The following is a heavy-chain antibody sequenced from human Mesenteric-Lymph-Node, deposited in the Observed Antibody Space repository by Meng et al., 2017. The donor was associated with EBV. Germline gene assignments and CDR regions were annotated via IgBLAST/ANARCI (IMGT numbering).Heavy chain of an antibody. V-gene: IGHV4-39*07. CDR3: AIGYSSGWSVY. CDR1: GGSITSDYYY. J-gene: IGHJ4*02. CDR2: MYYSGIT. D-gene: IGHD6-19*01. Sequence: QLQLQESGPGLVQPSETLSLTCSVSGGSITSDYYYWGWIRQPPGKGLEWIGSMYYSGITYYNSSLKSRVTISADTSKNQFSLKLSSVTAADTAVYYCAIGYSSGWSVYWGQGTLVTVSS.